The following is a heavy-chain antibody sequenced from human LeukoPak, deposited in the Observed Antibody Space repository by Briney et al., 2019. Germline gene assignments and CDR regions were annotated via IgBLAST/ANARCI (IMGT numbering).Heavy chain of an antibody. CDR3: ARSLSLPYYYDSSGFGY. CDR2: INPNSGGT. J-gene: IGHJ4*02. D-gene: IGHD3-22*01. Sequence: ASVKVSCKASGYTFTGYYMHWVRQAPGQGLEWMGWINPNSGGTNYAQKFQGRVTMTRDTSISTAYMELSRLRSDDTAVYCCARSLSLPYYYDSSGFGYWGQGTLVTVSS. CDR1: GYTFTGYY. V-gene: IGHV1-2*02.